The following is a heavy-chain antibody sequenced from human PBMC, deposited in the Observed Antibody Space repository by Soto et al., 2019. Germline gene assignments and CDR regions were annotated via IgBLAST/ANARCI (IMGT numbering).Heavy chain of an antibody. Sequence: QVHLVESGGGVVQPGRSLRVSCTASEFSFNNYAVHWVRQAPGEGLEWVALISSDGNNKYYPDSVKGRFTISRDHSNNTVYLQMHSLRLDDTAVYYCATWTLPLSWSWLQSAAEKFDYWGQGTLVTVSS. J-gene: IGHJ4*02. CDR3: ATWTLPLSWSWLQSAAEKFDY. V-gene: IGHV3-30-3*01. CDR2: ISSDGNNK. CDR1: EFSFNNYA. D-gene: IGHD3-10*01.